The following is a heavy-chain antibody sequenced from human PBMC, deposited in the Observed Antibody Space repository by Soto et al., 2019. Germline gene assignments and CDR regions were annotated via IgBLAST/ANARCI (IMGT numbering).Heavy chain of an antibody. V-gene: IGHV2-5*02. Sequence: QITLKESGPTLVKPTQTLTLTCTCSGFSVRSSGVAVGWIRQPPGKALEWLALIYWDDDKRYSPSLKNRLTITPDTAKNQVVLAMTNMERVDPGTYFRAHGPTSINHGYAVWGQGILVSV. D-gene: IGHD2-2*03. J-gene: IGHJ1*01. CDR1: GFSVRSSGVA. CDR2: IYWDDDK. CDR3: AHGPTSINHGYAV.